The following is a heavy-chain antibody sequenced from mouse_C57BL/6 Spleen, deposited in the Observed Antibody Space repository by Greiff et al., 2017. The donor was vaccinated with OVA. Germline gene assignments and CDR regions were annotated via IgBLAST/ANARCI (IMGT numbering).Heavy chain of an antibody. CDR1: GYTFTSYW. J-gene: IGHJ1*03. D-gene: IGHD2-1*01. CDR2: IDPSDSYT. Sequence: VQLQQSGAELVMPGASVKLSCKASGYTFTSYWMHWVKQRPGQGLEWIGEIDPSDSYTNYNQKFKGKSTLTVDKSSSTAYMQLSSLTSEDSAVYYCARGRNYYFDVWGTGTTVTVSS. V-gene: IGHV1-69*01. CDR3: ARGRNYYFDV.